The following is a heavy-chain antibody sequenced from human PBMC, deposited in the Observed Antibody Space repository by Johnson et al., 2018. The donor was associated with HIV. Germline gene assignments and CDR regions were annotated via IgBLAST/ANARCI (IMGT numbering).Heavy chain of an antibody. CDR2: ISYDGINK. D-gene: IGHD6-13*01. Sequence: QVQLVESGGGVVRPGGSLRLSCAALGLTFSSYAMHRVRQAPGKGLEWVAAISYDGINKYYADSVKGRFIISLDNSKNTLYLQMNSLRAEDTAVYYCAKEFIAHDLPAGAFDIWGQETMVTVSS. V-gene: IGHV3-30-3*01. CDR3: AKEFIAHDLPAGAFDI. J-gene: IGHJ3*02. CDR1: GLTFSSYA.